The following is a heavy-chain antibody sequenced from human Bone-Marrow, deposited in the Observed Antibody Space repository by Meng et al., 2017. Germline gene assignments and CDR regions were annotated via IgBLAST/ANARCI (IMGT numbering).Heavy chain of an antibody. CDR1: GYTFTGYY. D-gene: IGHD3-22*01. Sequence: QVPLVPSGAEVKKPGASVKVSCKASGYTFTGYYMHWVRQAPGQGLEWMGRINPNSGGTNYAQKFQGRVTMTRDTSISTAYMELSRLRSDDTAVYYCARVLYYYDSSGYLNDYWGQGTLVTVFS. CDR2: INPNSGGT. V-gene: IGHV1-2*06. CDR3: ARVLYYYDSSGYLNDY. J-gene: IGHJ4*02.